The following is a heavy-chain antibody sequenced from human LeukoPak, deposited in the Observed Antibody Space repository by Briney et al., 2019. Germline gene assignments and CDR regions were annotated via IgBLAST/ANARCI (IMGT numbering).Heavy chain of an antibody. CDR2: ISAYNGNT. CDR1: GYTFTSYG. D-gene: IGHD6-25*01. V-gene: IGHV1-18*01. CDR3: ARDISAATPLDY. Sequence: ASVKVSCKASGYTFTSYGISWVRQGPGQGLEWMGWISAYNGNTNYAQKLQGRVTMTTDTSTSTAYMGLRSLRSDDTAVYYCARDISAATPLDYWGQGTLVTVSS. J-gene: IGHJ4*02.